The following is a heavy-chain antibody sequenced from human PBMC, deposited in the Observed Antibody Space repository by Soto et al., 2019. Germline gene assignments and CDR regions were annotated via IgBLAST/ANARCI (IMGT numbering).Heavy chain of an antibody. D-gene: IGHD3-9*01. CDR1: GYTFTSYY. J-gene: IGHJ4*02. Sequence: QVQLVQSGAEVKKPGASVKVSCKASGYTFTSYYMHWVRQAPGQGLEWMGIINPSGGSTSYAQKFQGRVTMTRDTSTSTVYMELSSLRSEDTAVYYCARGFPSYDFLTPFDYWGQGTLVTVSS. V-gene: IGHV1-46*03. CDR3: ARGFPSYDFLTPFDY. CDR2: INPSGGST.